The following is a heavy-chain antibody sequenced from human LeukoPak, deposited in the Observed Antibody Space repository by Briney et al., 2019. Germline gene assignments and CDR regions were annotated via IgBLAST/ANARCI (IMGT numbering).Heavy chain of an antibody. CDR3: VKSTYYGDYGEFDY. Sequence: GGSLRLSCAASGFTFSSYAMSWVRQAPGKGLEWVSAISGSGGSTYYADSVKGRFTISRDNSKNTLYLQMSSLRAEDTAVYYCVKSTYYGDYGEFDYWGQGTLVTVSS. D-gene: IGHD4-17*01. J-gene: IGHJ4*02. CDR1: GFTFSSYA. CDR2: ISGSGGST. V-gene: IGHV3-23*01.